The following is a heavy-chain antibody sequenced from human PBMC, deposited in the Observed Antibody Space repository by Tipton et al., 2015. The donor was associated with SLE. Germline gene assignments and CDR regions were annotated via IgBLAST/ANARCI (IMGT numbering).Heavy chain of an antibody. J-gene: IGHJ2*01. CDR2: INHSGST. V-gene: IGHV4-34*01. CDR1: GGSFSGYF. Sequence: TLSLTCAVYGGSFSGYFWNWIRQPPGKGLEWIGEINHSGSTNYNPPLKSRVTISVDTSKNQFSLKLNSVTAADTAVYYCASRDHGDNWDFDLWGRGTLVTVSS. D-gene: IGHD4-17*01. CDR3: ASRDHGDNWDFDL.